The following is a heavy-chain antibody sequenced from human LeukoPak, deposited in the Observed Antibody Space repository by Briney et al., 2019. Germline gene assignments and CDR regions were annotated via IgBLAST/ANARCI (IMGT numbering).Heavy chain of an antibody. J-gene: IGHJ4*02. CDR1: GFTFSSFA. CDR2: TSGSGGCT. CDR3: ARFRGYGYSSGWPIDY. V-gene: IGHV3-23*01. D-gene: IGHD6-19*01. Sequence: PGGSLRLSCVASGFTFSSFAMSWVRQAPGKGLEWVSGTSGSGGCTYYADSVKGRFTISRDNSKNPLYLQMNSLRADDAALYYGARFRGYGYSSGWPIDYWGQGTLVTVS.